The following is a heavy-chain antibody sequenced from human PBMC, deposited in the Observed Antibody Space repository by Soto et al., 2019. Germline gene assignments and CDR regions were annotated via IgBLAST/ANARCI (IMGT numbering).Heavy chain of an antibody. CDR2: ISGSGGGT. CDR1: GFTFSSYA. V-gene: IGHV3-23*01. CDR3: ATERDYSTSPLDY. Sequence: PGGSLRLSCAASGFTFSSYAMSWVRQAPGKGLEWVSVISGSGGGTYYADSVKGRFTVSRDNSKNMLYLQMSSLRAEDTAVYYCATERDYSTSPLDYWGQGTLVTAPQ. D-gene: IGHD6-6*01. J-gene: IGHJ4*02.